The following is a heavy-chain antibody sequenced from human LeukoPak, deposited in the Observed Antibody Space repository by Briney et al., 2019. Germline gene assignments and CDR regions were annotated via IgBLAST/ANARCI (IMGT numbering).Heavy chain of an antibody. D-gene: IGHD3-22*01. Sequence: SETLSLTCAVSGYSISSGYYWGWIRQPPGKGLEWIGSIYHSGSTYYNPSLKSQVTISVDTSKNQFSLKLSSVTAADTAVYYCARRDYYDSSGFAFDIWGQGTMVTVSS. CDR1: GYSISSGYY. CDR3: ARRDYYDSSGFAFDI. J-gene: IGHJ3*02. CDR2: IYHSGST. V-gene: IGHV4-38-2*01.